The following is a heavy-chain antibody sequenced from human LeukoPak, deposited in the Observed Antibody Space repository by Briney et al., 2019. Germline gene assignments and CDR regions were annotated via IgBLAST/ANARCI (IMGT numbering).Heavy chain of an antibody. CDR2: INHSGGT. Sequence: KPSETLSLTCAVYGGSFSGYYWRWIRQPPGKGLEWIGEINHSGGTNYNPSLKSRVTISVDTSKNQFSLKLSSVTAADTAVYYCARHSYDYVWGSYRYSGTSGYFDYWGQGTLVTVSS. CDR3: ARHSYDYVWGSYRYSGTSGYFDY. CDR1: GGSFSGYY. V-gene: IGHV4-34*01. J-gene: IGHJ4*02. D-gene: IGHD3-16*02.